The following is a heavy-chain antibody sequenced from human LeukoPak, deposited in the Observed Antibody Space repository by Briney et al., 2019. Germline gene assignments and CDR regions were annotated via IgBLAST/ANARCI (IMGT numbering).Heavy chain of an antibody. CDR2: IYTSGST. CDR3: ARGHDYGDLQAAILFDY. Sequence: SETLSLTCTVSGGSISSYYWSWIRQPAGKGLEWIGRIYTSGSTNYNPSLKSRVTMSVDTSKNQFSLKLSSVTAADTAVYYCARGHDYGDLQAAILFDYWGQGTLITVSS. CDR1: GGSISSYY. V-gene: IGHV4-4*07. J-gene: IGHJ4*02. D-gene: IGHD4-17*01.